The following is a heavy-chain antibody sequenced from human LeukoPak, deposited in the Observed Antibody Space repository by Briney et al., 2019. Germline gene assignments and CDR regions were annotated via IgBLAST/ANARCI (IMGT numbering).Heavy chain of an antibody. CDR1: GGSISSYY. CDR2: IYYSGSA. D-gene: IGHD3/OR15-3a*01. Sequence: PSETLSLTCSVSGGSISSYYWNWIRQPPGKGLEWIGYIYYSGSANYNPSLKSRVTISVATSKNQFSLHLGSVTAADTAVYYCARAPFPSDFYPFFDYWGQGTLVTVSS. CDR3: ARAPFPSDFYPFFDY. V-gene: IGHV4-59*01. J-gene: IGHJ4*02.